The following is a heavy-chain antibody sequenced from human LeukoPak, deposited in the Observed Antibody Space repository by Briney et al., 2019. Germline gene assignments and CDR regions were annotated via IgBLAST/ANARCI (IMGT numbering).Heavy chain of an antibody. V-gene: IGHV3-23*01. Sequence: GGSLRLSCAVSGFTFTNYAMDWVRQAPGKGLEWVSGISGSGTSTYYADSVKGRFTISRDNSKNTLNLQMSSLRAEDTAVYYCAKARFYSSSSKSFDYWGQGTLVTVSS. D-gene: IGHD6-6*01. CDR1: GFTFTNYA. J-gene: IGHJ4*02. CDR3: AKARFYSSSSKSFDY. CDR2: ISGSGTST.